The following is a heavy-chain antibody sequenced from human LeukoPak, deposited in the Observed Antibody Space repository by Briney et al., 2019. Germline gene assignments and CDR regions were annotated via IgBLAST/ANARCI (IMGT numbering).Heavy chain of an antibody. CDR2: IKQDGSEK. CDR1: GFTFSSYW. J-gene: IGHJ5*02. D-gene: IGHD2-2*02. V-gene: IGHV3-7*01. CDR3: ARDGDCSSTSCYKEWDWFDP. Sequence: GGSLRLSCAASGFTFSSYWMSWVRQAPGKGLEWVANIKQDGSEKYYVDSVKGRSTISRDNAKNSLYLQMNSLRAEDTAVYYCARDGDCSSTSCYKEWDWFDPWGQGTLVTVSS.